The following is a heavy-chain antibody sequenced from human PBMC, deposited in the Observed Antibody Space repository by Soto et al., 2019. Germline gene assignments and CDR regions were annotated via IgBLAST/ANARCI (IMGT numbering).Heavy chain of an antibody. CDR1: GGTFSSYA. D-gene: IGHD5-18*01. V-gene: IGHV1-69*13. J-gene: IGHJ6*02. CDR3: ARDAILGGYGYDYKFYSGVDV. Sequence: GASVKVSCKASGGTFSSYAISWVRQATGQGLEGMGGIIPIFGTANYAQQFLGRDTITADESTSTAYMQLSSLRSEATAVNYCARDAILGGYGYDYKFYSGVDVWGQGTTVTVSS. CDR2: IIPIFGTA.